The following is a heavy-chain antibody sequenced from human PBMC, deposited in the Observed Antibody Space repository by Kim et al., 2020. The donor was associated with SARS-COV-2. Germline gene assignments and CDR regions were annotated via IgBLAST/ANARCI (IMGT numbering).Heavy chain of an antibody. Sequence: QKFQGRVTITADESTSTAYMELSSLRSEDTAVYYCASLNYDILTGSPFDYWGQGTLVTVSS. D-gene: IGHD3-9*01. CDR3: ASLNYDILTGSPFDY. J-gene: IGHJ4*02. V-gene: IGHV1-69*01.